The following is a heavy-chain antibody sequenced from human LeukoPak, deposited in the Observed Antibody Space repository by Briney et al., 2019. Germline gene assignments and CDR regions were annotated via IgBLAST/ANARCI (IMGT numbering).Heavy chain of an antibody. J-gene: IGHJ4*02. D-gene: IGHD3-9*01. CDR2: IYPGDSDT. CDR1: GYSFTTYW. CDR3: ARSYDSLGFDY. Sequence: GESLKISCQASGYSFTTYWIGWVCQMPGEGLEWMGIIYPGDSDTRYSPSFQGQVTISADKSISTAYLQWSSLKASDTAMYYCARSYDSLGFDYWGQGTLVTVSS. V-gene: IGHV5-51*01.